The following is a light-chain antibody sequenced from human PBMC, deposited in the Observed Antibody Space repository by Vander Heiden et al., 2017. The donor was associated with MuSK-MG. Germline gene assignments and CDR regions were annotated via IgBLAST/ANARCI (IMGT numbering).Light chain of an antibody. CDR2: AAS. Sequence: DIQMTPSPSSPSASVGDRVTITCRASQSISSYLNWYQQKPGKAPKLLIYAASSLQSGVPSRFSGSGFGTDFTLTISSLQPEDFATYYCQQSYSTPLYTFGQGTKLEIK. J-gene: IGKJ2*01. V-gene: IGKV1-39*01. CDR3: QQSYSTPLYT. CDR1: QSISSY.